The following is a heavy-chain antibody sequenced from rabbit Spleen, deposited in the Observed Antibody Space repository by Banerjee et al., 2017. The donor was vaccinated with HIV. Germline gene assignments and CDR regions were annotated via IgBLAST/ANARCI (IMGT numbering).Heavy chain of an antibody. CDR2: VHAGNSGNT. D-gene: IGHD1-1*01. J-gene: IGHJ4*01. V-gene: IGHV1S40*01. Sequence: VESGGGLVKPGASLTLTCKAPGASFTSGYDMCWVRQAPGKGLEWIACVHAGNSGNTYYATWAKGRFTISKTSSNTVTLQMTSLTVADTATYFCARDLDGVIGWNFGWWGPGTLVTVS. CDR1: GASFTSGYD. CDR3: ARDLDGVIGWNFGW.